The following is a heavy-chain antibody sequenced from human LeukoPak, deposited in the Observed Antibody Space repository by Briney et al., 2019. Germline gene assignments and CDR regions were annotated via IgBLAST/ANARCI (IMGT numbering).Heavy chain of an antibody. V-gene: IGHV3-7*01. Sequence: GGSLRLSCAASAFTFGNFWMTWVRQAPGKGLEWVANIKEDGSDKYYVDSVKGRFTISRDNARTSLYLQMNSLRAEDTAVYYCARDYRARLDYWGQGTLVTVSS. CDR3: ARDYRARLDY. CDR2: IKEDGSDK. CDR1: AFTFGNFW. J-gene: IGHJ4*02.